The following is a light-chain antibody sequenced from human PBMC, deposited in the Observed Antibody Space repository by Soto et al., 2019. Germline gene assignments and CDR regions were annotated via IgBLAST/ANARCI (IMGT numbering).Light chain of an antibody. J-gene: IGLJ1*01. Sequence: QSALTQPASVSGSPGQSITISCTGTSSDVGSYNLVSWYQQHPGKAPKLMIYEDNKRPSGVSNRFSGSKSGNTASLTISGLQAEDEADYHCCSYAGSSTYVFGPGTKVTVL. CDR1: SSDVGSYNL. V-gene: IGLV2-23*01. CDR3: CSYAGSSTYV. CDR2: EDN.